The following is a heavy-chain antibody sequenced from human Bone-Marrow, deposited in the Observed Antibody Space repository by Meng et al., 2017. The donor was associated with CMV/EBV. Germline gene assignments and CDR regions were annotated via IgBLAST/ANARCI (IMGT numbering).Heavy chain of an antibody. V-gene: IGHV4-34*01. J-gene: IGHJ4*02. Sequence: QAQLRRWGAGLVKPSQTLSSTCSVYGGSFSGYYWSWIRQPPGKGLEWIGEINHSGSTNYNPSLKSRVTISVDTSKNQFSLKLSSVTAADTAVYYCARGGVVVNGAPFDYWGQGTLVTASS. D-gene: IGHD3-22*01. CDR2: INHSGST. CDR3: ARGGVVVNGAPFDY. CDR1: GGSFSGYY.